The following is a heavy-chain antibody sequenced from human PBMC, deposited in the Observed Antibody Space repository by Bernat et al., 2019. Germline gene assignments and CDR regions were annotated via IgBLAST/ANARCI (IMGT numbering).Heavy chain of an antibody. CDR1: GFSFSSYG. J-gene: IGHJ4*02. CDR2: IWYDASNT. Sequence: QVQLVESGGGVVQPGKSLTLSCVPSGFSFSSYGFHWVRQAPGKGLEWVGVIWYDASNTYYADSVRGRFTISRDDSKNTLFLQINSLRAEDTAVYYCGREGWSNSAMAGTGTDYWGQGTLVSVSS. V-gene: IGHV3-33*01. D-gene: IGHD6-19*01. CDR3: GREGWSNSAMAGTGTDY.